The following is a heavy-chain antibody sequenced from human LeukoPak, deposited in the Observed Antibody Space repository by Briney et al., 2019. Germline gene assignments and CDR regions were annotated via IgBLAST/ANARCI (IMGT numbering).Heavy chain of an antibody. Sequence: SETLSLTCTVSGVSVSTTSYYWSWIRQPPGKGLEWIGYIYYSGSTNYNPSLKSRVTISVDTSKNQFSLKLSSVTAADTAVYYCAGGEMATIVDYWGQGTLVTVSS. V-gene: IGHV4-61*01. CDR1: GVSVSTTSYY. D-gene: IGHD5-24*01. J-gene: IGHJ4*02. CDR3: AGGEMATIVDY. CDR2: IYYSGST.